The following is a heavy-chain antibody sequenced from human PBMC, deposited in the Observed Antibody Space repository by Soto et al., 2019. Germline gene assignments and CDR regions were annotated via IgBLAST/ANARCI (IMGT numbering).Heavy chain of an antibody. D-gene: IGHD2-8*01. CDR3: AMIYGRMLTTTHY. CDR1: GFTFSDYY. Sequence: QVQLVESGGGLVKPGGSLRLSCAASGFTFSDYYMSWIRQAPGKGLEWVSYISSSGSTIYYADSVKGRFTISKDNTNKSLYLQLNSLRAADSAVYYCAMIYGRMLTTTHYLGPGTLVTVSS. J-gene: IGHJ4*01. CDR2: ISSSGSTI. V-gene: IGHV3-11*01.